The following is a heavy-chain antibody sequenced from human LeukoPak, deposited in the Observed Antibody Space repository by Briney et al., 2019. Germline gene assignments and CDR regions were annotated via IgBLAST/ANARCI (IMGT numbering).Heavy chain of an antibody. CDR2: IYYSGST. CDR3: ARDRSSEYFDL. CDR1: GGSISSGGYY. D-gene: IGHD6-25*01. V-gene: IGHV4-31*03. J-gene: IGHJ2*01. Sequence: SETLPLTCTVSGGSISSGGYYWSWIRQHPGKGLEWIGYIYYSGSTYYNPSLKSRVTISVDTSKNQFSLKLSSVTAADTAVYYCARDRSSEYFDLWGRGTLVTVSS.